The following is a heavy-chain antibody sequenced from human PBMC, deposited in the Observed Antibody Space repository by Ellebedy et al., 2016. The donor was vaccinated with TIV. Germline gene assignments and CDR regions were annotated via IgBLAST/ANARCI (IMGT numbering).Heavy chain of an antibody. CDR3: AKRQAYGDYEYAFDI. CDR2: LYHSGST. CDR1: GGSIISTNW. V-gene: IGHV4-4*02. D-gene: IGHD4-17*01. Sequence: MPGGSLRLSCAVSGGSIISTNWWSWVRQPPGKGLEWIGELYHSGSTNYNPSLKSRVTISVDKSKNQFSLKLSSLTAADTAVYYCAKRQAYGDYEYAFDIWGQGTMVTVSS. J-gene: IGHJ3*02.